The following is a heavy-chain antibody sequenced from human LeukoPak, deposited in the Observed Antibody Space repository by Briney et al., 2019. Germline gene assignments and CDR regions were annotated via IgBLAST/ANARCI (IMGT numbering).Heavy chain of an antibody. D-gene: IGHD3-3*01. CDR2: FDPEDGET. CDR1: GYTLTELS. V-gene: IGHV1-24*01. Sequence: ASVKVSCKVSGYTLTELSMHWVRQAPGKGLEWMGDFDPEDGETIYAQKFQGRVTMTEDTSTDTAYMELSSLRSEDTAVYYCASVKLRFLEWLFPFDYWRQGTLVTVSS. CDR3: ASVKLRFLEWLFPFDY. J-gene: IGHJ4*02.